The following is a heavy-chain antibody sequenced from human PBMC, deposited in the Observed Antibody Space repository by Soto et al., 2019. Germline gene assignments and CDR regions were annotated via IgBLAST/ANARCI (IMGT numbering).Heavy chain of an antibody. CDR3: ARDRSPFPRGGMDV. D-gene: IGHD3-10*01. CDR1: GFTFSSYA. V-gene: IGHV3-30-3*01. J-gene: IGHJ6*02. Sequence: QVQLVESGGGVVQPGGSLRLSCAASGFTFSSYAMHWVRQAPGKGLEWVAVISYDGSNKYYADSVKGRFTISRDNSKNTLYLQMNSLRAEDTAVYYCARDRSPFPRGGMDVWGQGTTVTVSS. CDR2: ISYDGSNK.